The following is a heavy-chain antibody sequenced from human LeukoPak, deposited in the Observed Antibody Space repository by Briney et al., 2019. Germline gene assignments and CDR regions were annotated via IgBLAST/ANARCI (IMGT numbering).Heavy chain of an antibody. V-gene: IGHV3-33*06. CDR2: IWYDGSNK. CDR1: GFTFSSYG. D-gene: IGHD3-3*01. J-gene: IGHJ3*02. CDR3: AKVGGDFWSGGDAFDI. Sequence: PGRSLRLSCAASGFTFSSYGMHWVRQAPGKGLEWVAVIWYDGSNKYYADSVKGRFTISRDNSKNTLYLQMNSLRAEDTAVYYCAKVGGDFWSGGDAFDIWGQGTMVTVSS.